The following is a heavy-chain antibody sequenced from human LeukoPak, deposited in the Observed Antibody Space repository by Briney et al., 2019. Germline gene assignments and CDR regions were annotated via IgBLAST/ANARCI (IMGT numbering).Heavy chain of an antibody. D-gene: IGHD3-3*01. CDR2: IWYDGSNK. V-gene: IGHV3-33*01. J-gene: IGHJ6*02. Sequence: GGSLRLSCAASGFTFSSYGMHWVRQAPGKGLEWVAVIWYDGSNKYYADSVKGRFTISRDNAKNSLYLQMNSLRAEGTAVYYCARVGSGYYPRSGYYYYGMDVWGQGTTVTVSS. CDR1: GFTFSSYG. CDR3: ARVGSGYYPRSGYYYYGMDV.